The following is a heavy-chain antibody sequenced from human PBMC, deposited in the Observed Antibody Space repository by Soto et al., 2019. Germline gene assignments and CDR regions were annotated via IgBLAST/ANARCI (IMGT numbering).Heavy chain of an antibody. Sequence: ASVKVSCKASGYTFTSYYMHWVRQAPGQGLEGMGIINPSCGSTSYAQKFQGRVTMTRDTSTSTVYMELSSLRSEDTAVYYCARGGSYCRSTSCHGDGFDSGGEGTMVTV. CDR2: INPSCGST. J-gene: IGHJ3*02. CDR1: GYTFTSYY. V-gene: IGHV1-46*01. D-gene: IGHD2-2*01. CDR3: ARGGSYCRSTSCHGDGFDS.